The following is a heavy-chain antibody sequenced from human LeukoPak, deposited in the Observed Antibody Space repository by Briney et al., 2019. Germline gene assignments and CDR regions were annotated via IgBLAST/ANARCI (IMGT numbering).Heavy chain of an antibody. CDR1: GGSISSSSYY. Sequence: PSETLSLTCTVSGGSISSSSYYWGWIRQPPGTGLEWIGSIYYSGSTYYNPSLKSRVTISVDTSKNQFSLKLSSVTAADTAVYYCARGLDIVVVPAALSRAFDYWGQGTLVTVSS. CDR3: ARGLDIVVVPAALSRAFDY. V-gene: IGHV4-39*01. CDR2: IYYSGST. J-gene: IGHJ4*02. D-gene: IGHD2-2*01.